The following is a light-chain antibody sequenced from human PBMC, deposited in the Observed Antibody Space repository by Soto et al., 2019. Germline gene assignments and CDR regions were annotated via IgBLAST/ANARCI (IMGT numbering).Light chain of an antibody. CDR3: CPYAGSYTPNYV. CDR1: SSDVGGYNY. Sequence: QSALTQPRSVSGSPGQSVTISCTGTSSDVGGYNYVSWYQQHPGKAPKLMIYDVSKRPSGVPDRFSGSKSGNTASLTISGLQAEDEADYYCCPYAGSYTPNYVFGTGTKLTVL. V-gene: IGLV2-11*01. CDR2: DVS. J-gene: IGLJ1*01.